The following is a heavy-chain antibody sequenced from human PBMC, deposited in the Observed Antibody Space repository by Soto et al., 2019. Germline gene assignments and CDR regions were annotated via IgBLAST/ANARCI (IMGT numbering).Heavy chain of an antibody. Sequence: GASVKVSCKASGGTFSSYAISWVRQAPGQGLEWMGGIIPIFGTANYAQKFQGRVTITADKSTSTAYMELSSLRSEDTAVYYCARDHPPGDTAMDLDDYWGQGTLVTVSS. J-gene: IGHJ4*02. CDR1: GGTFSSYA. CDR3: ARDHPPGDTAMDLDDY. V-gene: IGHV1-69*06. D-gene: IGHD5-18*01. CDR2: IIPIFGTA.